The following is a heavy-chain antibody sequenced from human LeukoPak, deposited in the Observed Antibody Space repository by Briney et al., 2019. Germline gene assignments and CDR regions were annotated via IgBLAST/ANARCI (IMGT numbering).Heavy chain of an antibody. CDR2: INHSGST. Sequence: SEALSLTCAVYGGSFSCYYWSWIRQPPANGLEWIGEINHSGSTNYNPSLKMRGTISVDTFKNQSSLKLSSVTAADTAVYYCARGGMGATPFFDYWGQGTLVTVSS. J-gene: IGHJ4*02. V-gene: IGHV4-34*01. D-gene: IGHD1-26*01. CDR1: GGSFSCYY. CDR3: ARGGMGATPFFDY.